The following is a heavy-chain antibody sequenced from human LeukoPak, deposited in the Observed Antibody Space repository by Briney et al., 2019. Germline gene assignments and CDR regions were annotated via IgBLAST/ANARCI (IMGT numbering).Heavy chain of an antibody. CDR1: GFTFSSYS. V-gene: IGHV3-21*01. CDR3: TRDPDMDV. CDR2: ISSGSSFM. Sequence: GESLRLSCAASGFTFSSYSMNWVRQAPGKGLEWVSSISSGSSFMYYADSGKGRVTISRDNAKNSVFLQMNSLRAEDTAVYYCTRDPDMDVWGKGTTVTVSS. J-gene: IGHJ6*03.